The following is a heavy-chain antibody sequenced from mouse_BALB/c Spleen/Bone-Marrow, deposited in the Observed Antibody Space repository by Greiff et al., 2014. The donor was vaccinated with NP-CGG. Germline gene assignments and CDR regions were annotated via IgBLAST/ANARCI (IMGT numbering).Heavy chain of an antibody. V-gene: IGHV1-87*01. J-gene: IGHJ2*01. Sequence: QVQLQQSGAELARPGASVKLSCKASGYTFTSYWMQWVKQRPGQGLEWIGAIYPGDGDTRYTQKFKGKATLTADKSSSTAYMQLSSLASEDSAVYYCARDEHCFDYWGQGTTLTVAS. CDR3: ARDEHCFDY. CDR2: IYPGDGDT. CDR1: GYTFTSYW.